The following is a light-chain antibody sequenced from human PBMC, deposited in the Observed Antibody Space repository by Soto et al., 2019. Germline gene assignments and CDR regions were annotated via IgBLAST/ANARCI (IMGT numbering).Light chain of an antibody. CDR1: SSDVGTYNL. V-gene: IGLV2-23*01. J-gene: IGLJ2*01. Sequence: QSVLTQPASVSGSPGESITISCTGTSSDVGTYNLVTWYQQHPGRVPKLILYEGNKRPSGVSSRFSASKSGNTASLTISGLQAEGEADYFCCSYAPSRTLLFGGGTKVTVL. CDR3: CSYAPSRTLL. CDR2: EGN.